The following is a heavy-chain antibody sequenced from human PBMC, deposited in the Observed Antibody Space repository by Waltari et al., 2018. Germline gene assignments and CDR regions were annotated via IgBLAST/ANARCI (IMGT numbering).Heavy chain of an antibody. V-gene: IGHV3-9*01. CDR1: GSPFDDYA. J-gene: IGHJ4*02. Sequence: EVQLVESGGGLVQPGRSLRLTCAASGSPFDDYAMHWVRQAPGKGLVWVSGISWNSGSIGYADSVKGRFTISRDNAKNSLYLQMNSLRAEDTALYYCAKGVDTVTAKVFDYWGQGTLVTVSS. CDR3: AKGVDTVTAKVFDY. D-gene: IGHD4-17*01. CDR2: ISWNSGSI.